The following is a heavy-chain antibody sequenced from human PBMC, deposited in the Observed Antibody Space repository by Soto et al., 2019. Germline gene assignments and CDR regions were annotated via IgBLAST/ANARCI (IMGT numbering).Heavy chain of an antibody. V-gene: IGHV3-64*01. CDR1: GFTFSSYA. CDR3: ARDAFDI. Sequence: GGSLRLSCAASGFTFSSYAMHWVRQAPGKGLECVSAISSNGGSTYYANSVKGRFTISRDNSKNTLYLQMGSLRAEDMAVYYCARDAFDIWGQGTMVTVSS. CDR2: ISSNGGST. J-gene: IGHJ3*02.